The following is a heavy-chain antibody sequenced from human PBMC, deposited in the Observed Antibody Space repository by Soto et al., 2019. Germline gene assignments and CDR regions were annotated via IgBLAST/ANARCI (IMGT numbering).Heavy chain of an antibody. Sequence: SVKVSCKASGYTFTSYDIYWVRQATGQGLEWMGWMNPNTGNSGYAQKFQGRVTMTSDTSISTAHMELSSLRSEDTAVYYCARRAETNGWNGFGADKYYFDFWGQGTLVTVSS. CDR3: ARRAETNGWNGFGADKYYFDF. D-gene: IGHD1-1*01. V-gene: IGHV1-8*01. J-gene: IGHJ4*02. CDR2: MNPNTGNS. CDR1: GYTFTSYD.